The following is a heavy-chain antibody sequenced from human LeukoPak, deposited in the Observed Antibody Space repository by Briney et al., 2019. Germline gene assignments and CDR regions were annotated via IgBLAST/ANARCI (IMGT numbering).Heavy chain of an antibody. CDR1: GGRFKSYG. J-gene: IGHJ3*01. D-gene: IGHD1-26*01. CDR2: IIPIFDRP. CDR3: ARDAQWELGAFDV. V-gene: IGHV1-69*06. Sequence: GASVKVSCKTIGGRFKSYGFSWVRQAPGQGLEWMGGIIPIFDRPNYAQKFEGRVTITADKSTNTTYMEISSLTSDDTAVYYCARDAQWELGAFDVWGRGTMVIVSS.